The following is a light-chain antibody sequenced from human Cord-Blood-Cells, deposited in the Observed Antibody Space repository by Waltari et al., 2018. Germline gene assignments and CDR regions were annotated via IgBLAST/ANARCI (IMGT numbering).Light chain of an antibody. J-gene: IGLJ3*02. Sequence: QAARTQRASVSGSPGQSTTIPCSGTSSDVRCYNYVLWYQQHPGKATKLMIYDVSKPPSAVSTRFSGSKSGNTASLTISGLQAEDEADYYCCSYAGSSTFGVFGGGTKLTVL. V-gene: IGLV2-23*02. CDR1: SSDVRCYNY. CDR2: DVS. CDR3: CSYAGSSTFGV.